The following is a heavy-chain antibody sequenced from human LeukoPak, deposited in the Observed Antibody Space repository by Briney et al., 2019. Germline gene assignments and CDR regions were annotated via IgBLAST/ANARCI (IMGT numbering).Heavy chain of an antibody. CDR1: GGSISSYY. CDR2: IYTSGST. CDR3: ALEYYDILTGYYSDY. V-gene: IGHV4-4*07. Sequence: PSETLSLTCTVSGGSISSYYWSWIRQPAGKGLEWIGRIYTSGSTNYNPSLKSRVTMSVDTSKNQFSLKLSSVTAADTAVYYCALEYYDILTGYYSDYWGQGTLVTVSS. J-gene: IGHJ4*02. D-gene: IGHD3-9*01.